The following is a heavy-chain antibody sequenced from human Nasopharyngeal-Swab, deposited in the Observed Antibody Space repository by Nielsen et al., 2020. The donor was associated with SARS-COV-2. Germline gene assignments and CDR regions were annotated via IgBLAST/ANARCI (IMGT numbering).Heavy chain of an antibody. CDR2: IYPGDSDT. D-gene: IGHD6-19*01. J-gene: IGHJ6*02. Sequence: GGSLRLSCKGSGYSFTSYWIGWVRQRPGKGLEWMGIIYPGDSDTRYSPSFQGQVTISADKSINTAYLQWSSLKASGTAMYYCARLCSSGCGDYYYGMDVWGQGTTVTVSS. V-gene: IGHV5-51*01. CDR3: ARLCSSGCGDYYYGMDV. CDR1: GYSFTSYW.